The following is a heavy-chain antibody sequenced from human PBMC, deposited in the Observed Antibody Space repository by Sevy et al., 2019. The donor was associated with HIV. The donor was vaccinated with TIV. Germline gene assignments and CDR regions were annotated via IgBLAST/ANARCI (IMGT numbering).Heavy chain of an antibody. V-gene: IGHV3-30-3*01. Sequence: GSLRLSCAASGFTFSSYAMHWVRQAPGKGLEWVAVISYDGSNKYYADSVKGRFTISRDNSKNTLYLQMNSLRAEDTAVYYCARTDDYSNYILDYWGQGTLVTVSS. D-gene: IGHD4-4*01. CDR1: GFTFSSYA. CDR3: ARTDDYSNYILDY. CDR2: ISYDGSNK. J-gene: IGHJ4*02.